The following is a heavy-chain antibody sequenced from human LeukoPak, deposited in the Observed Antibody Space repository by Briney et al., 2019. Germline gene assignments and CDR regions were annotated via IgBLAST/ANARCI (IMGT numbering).Heavy chain of an antibody. V-gene: IGHV4-34*01. CDR1: GGSFSGYY. Sequence: SETLSLTCPVYGGSFSGYYWSWIRQPPGKGLEWIGEINHSGSTNYNPSLKSRVTISVDTSKNQFSLKLSSVTAADTAVYYCARWGYCSGGSCYFDYWGQGTLVTVSS. J-gene: IGHJ4*02. CDR2: INHSGST. CDR3: ARWGYCSGGSCYFDY. D-gene: IGHD2-15*01.